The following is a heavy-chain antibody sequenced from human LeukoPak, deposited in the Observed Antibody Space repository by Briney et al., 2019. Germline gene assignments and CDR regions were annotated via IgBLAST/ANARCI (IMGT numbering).Heavy chain of an antibody. V-gene: IGHV3-30-3*01. Sequence: PGGSLRLSCAASGFTFSSYAMHWVRQAPGKGLEWVAVISYDGSNKYYADSVKGRFTISRDNSKNTLYLQMNSLRAEDTAVYYCAREDIAARGVDYWGQGTLVTVSS. J-gene: IGHJ4*02. CDR3: AREDIAARGVDY. CDR2: ISYDGSNK. CDR1: GFTFSSYA. D-gene: IGHD6-6*01.